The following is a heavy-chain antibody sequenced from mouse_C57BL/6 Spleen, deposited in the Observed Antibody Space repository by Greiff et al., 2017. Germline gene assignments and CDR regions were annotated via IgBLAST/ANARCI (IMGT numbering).Heavy chain of an antibody. V-gene: IGHV1-52*01. CDR3: ARDYYFDY. Sequence: QVQLQQPGAELVRPGSSVKLSCKASGYTFTSYWMHWVKQRPIQGLEWIGNIDPSDSETHYNQKFKDKATLTVDKSPSTAYMQISSLTSEDSAVYYCARDYYFDYWGQGTTLTVSS. CDR2: IDPSDSET. J-gene: IGHJ2*01. CDR1: GYTFTSYW.